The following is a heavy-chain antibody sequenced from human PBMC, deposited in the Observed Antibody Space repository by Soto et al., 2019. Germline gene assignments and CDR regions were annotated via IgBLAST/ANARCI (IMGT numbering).Heavy chain of an antibody. CDR3: ARLLPRYCSSSSSRYWFDP. Sequence: QVQLVQSGAEVKKPGASVKVSCKASGYTFTGYYMHWVRQAPGQGLEWMGWINPNSGGTNYAQKFQGWVTMTRDTSISTAYMEQSRLRSDDTAVYYCARLLPRYCSSSSSRYWFDPWGQGTLVTVSS. CDR1: GYTFTGYY. CDR2: INPNSGGT. J-gene: IGHJ5*02. V-gene: IGHV1-2*04. D-gene: IGHD6-6*01.